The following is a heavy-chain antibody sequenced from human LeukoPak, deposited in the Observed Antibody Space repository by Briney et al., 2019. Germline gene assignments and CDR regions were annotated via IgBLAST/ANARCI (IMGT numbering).Heavy chain of an antibody. Sequence: SETLSLTCTVSGGSISSSSYYWGWIRQPPGKGLEWIGSIYYSGSTYYNPSLKSRVTISVDTSKNQFSLKLSSVTAADTAVYYCARVSMGGGNYDFWSGYYANYYYYYMDVWGKGTTVTVSS. CDR1: GGSISSSSYY. CDR3: ARVSMGGGNYDFWSGYYANYYYYYMDV. D-gene: IGHD3-3*01. V-gene: IGHV4-39*07. CDR2: IYYSGST. J-gene: IGHJ6*03.